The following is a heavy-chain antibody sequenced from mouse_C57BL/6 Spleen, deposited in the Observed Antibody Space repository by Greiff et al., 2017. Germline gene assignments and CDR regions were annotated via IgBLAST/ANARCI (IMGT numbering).Heavy chain of an antibody. CDR2: INPNNGGT. Sequence: EVQLQQSGPELVKPGASVKIPCKASGYTFTDYNMDWVKQSHGKSLEWIGDINPNNGGTIYNQKFKGKATLTVDKSSSTAYMELRSLTSEDTAVYYCARGATTVVADYYAMDYWGQGTSVTVSS. CDR1: GYTFTDYN. CDR3: ARGATTVVADYYAMDY. D-gene: IGHD1-1*01. V-gene: IGHV1-18*01. J-gene: IGHJ4*01.